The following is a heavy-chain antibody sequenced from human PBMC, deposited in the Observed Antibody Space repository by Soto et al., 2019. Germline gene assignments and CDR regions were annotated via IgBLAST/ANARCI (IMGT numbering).Heavy chain of an antibody. J-gene: IGHJ4*02. CDR2: ISYDGSNK. CDR3: AKSSYGDYVQPLDY. D-gene: IGHD4-17*01. Sequence: LRLSCAASGFTFSSYAMHWVRQAPGKGLEWVAVISYDGSNKYYADSVKGRFTISRDNSKNTLYLQMNSLRAEDTAVYYCAKSSYGDYVQPLDYWGQGTLVTVSS. V-gene: IGHV3-30-3*01. CDR1: GFTFSSYA.